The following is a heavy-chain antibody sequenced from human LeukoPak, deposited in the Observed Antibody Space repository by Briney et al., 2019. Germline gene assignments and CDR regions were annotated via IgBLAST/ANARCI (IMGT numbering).Heavy chain of an antibody. V-gene: IGHV1-18*01. CDR1: GYTFIDYG. D-gene: IGHD2-2*01. CDR2: ISPYNGNT. Sequence: ASVKVSCKSSGYTFIDYGVSWVRQAPGQGLEWMGRISPYNGNTNYAQKVQGRVTMTTDTSTSTAYMELRSLRSDDTAVYYCARGCSSTSCYDFDYWGQGTLVTVSS. J-gene: IGHJ4*02. CDR3: ARGCSSTSCYDFDY.